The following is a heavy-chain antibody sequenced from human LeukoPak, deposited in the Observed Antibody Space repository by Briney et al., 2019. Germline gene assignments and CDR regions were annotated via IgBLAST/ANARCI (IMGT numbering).Heavy chain of an antibody. J-gene: IGHJ4*02. CDR2: ISYDGSNK. CDR1: GFTFSSYG. D-gene: IGHD1-26*01. V-gene: IGHV3-30*18. Sequence: GGSLRLSCAASGFTFSSYGMHWVRQAPGKGLEWVAVISYDGSNKYYVDSVKGRFTISRDNSKNTLYLQMNSLRAEDTAVYYCAKGGREGQNYFDYWGQGTLVTVSS. CDR3: AKGGREGQNYFDY.